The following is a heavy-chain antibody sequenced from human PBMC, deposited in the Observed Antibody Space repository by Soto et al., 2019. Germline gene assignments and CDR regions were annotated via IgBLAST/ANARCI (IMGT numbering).Heavy chain of an antibody. CDR2: IYYSGST. CDR3: ARGRGYGSGSYDY. CDR1: GFSISSYY. Sequence: SETLSLTCTFSGFSISSYYWSWIRQPPGKGLEWIGYIYYSGSTNYDPSLKSRVTISVDTSKNQFSLKLSSVTAADTAVYYCARGRGYGSGSYDYWGQGTLVTVS. J-gene: IGHJ4*02. D-gene: IGHD3-10*01. V-gene: IGHV4-59*01.